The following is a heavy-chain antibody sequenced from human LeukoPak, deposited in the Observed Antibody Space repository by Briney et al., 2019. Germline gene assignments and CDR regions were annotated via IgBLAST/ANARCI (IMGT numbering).Heavy chain of an antibody. CDR2: IWYDGSNK. V-gene: IGHV3-33*06. Sequence: GRSLRLSCAASGFTFSSYGMHWVRQAPGKGLEWVAVIWYDGSNKYYADSVKGRFTISRDNSKNTLYLQMNSLRAEDTAVYYCAKAAARPPSLYYYYYMDVWGKGTTVTVSS. CDR1: GFTFSSYG. D-gene: IGHD6-6*01. CDR3: AKAAARPPSLYYYYYMDV. J-gene: IGHJ6*03.